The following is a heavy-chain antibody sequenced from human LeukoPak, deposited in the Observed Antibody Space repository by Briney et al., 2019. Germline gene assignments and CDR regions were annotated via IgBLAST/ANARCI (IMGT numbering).Heavy chain of an antibody. Sequence: ASVKVSCKASGYTFTGYYMHWVRQAPGQGLEWMGWINPNSGGTNYAQKFQGRVTMTRDTSISTAYMELSRLRSDDTAVYYCARGPETTVSHYYYYYGMDVWGQGTTVTVSS. V-gene: IGHV1-2*02. CDR2: INPNSGGT. CDR1: GYTFTGYY. D-gene: IGHD4-17*01. J-gene: IGHJ6*02. CDR3: ARGPETTVSHYYYYYGMDV.